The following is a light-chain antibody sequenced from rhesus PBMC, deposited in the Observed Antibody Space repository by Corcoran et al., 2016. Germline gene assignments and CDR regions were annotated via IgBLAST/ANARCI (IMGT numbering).Light chain of an antibody. CDR2: YAT. CDR3: QQRNSFPFS. CDR1: QGISSY. Sequence: DIQMTQSPSSVSASVGDRVTITCRASQGISSYLAWYQQKPGKAPKLLIDYATTLQSGVPSRFRGSGSGTELPLTISSLQPEDFATYYGQQRNSFPFSFGQGTKVEIK. J-gene: IGKJ2*01. V-gene: IGKV1-25*01.